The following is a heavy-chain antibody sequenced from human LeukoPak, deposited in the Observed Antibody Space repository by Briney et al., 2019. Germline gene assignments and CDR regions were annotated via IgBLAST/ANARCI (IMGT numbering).Heavy chain of an antibody. CDR2: INHSGST. J-gene: IGHJ5*02. CDR1: GFTFSSYW. CDR3: ARRFGTVTTSVYWFDP. D-gene: IGHD4-17*01. Sequence: GSLRLSCAASGFTFSSYWMSWIRQPPGKGLEWIGEINHSGSTNYSPSLKSRVTISVDTSKNQFSLKLSSVTAADTAVYYCARRFGTVTTSVYWFDPWGQGTLVTVSS. V-gene: IGHV4-34*01.